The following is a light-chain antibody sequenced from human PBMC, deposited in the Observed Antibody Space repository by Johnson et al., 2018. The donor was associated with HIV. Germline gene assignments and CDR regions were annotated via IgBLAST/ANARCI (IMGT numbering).Light chain of an antibody. Sequence: QSVLTQPPSVSAAPGQKVTISCSGSSSNIGNNYVSWYQQLPGTAPKLLICENNKRPSGIPDRFSGSKSGTSATLGITGLQTGDAADYYCGTWDSSLSTYVFGTGTKVTVL. CDR1: SSNIGNNY. CDR2: ENN. V-gene: IGLV1-51*02. CDR3: GTWDSSLSTYV. J-gene: IGLJ1*01.